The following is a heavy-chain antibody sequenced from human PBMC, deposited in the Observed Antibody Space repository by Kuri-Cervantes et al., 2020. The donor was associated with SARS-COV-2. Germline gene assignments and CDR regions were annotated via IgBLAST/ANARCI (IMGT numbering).Heavy chain of an antibody. CDR1: GYTFTSYD. J-gene: IGHJ4*02. CDR2: MNPNSGNT. CDR3: ARGLGDPSSGYFDY. V-gene: IGHV1-8*03. Sequence: ASVKVSCKASGYTFTSYDINWVRQATGQGLEWMGWMNPNSGNTGYAQKFQGRVTITTDESTSTAYMELSSLRSEDTAVYYCARGLGDPSSGYFDYWGQGTLVTVSS. D-gene: IGHD3-16*01.